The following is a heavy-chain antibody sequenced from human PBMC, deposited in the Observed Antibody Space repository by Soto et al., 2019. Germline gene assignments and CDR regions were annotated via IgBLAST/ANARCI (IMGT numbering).Heavy chain of an antibody. CDR2: IYYSGST. D-gene: IGHD3-22*01. J-gene: IGHJ5*02. V-gene: IGHV4-39*01. CDR3: ARHSVGYYDSWWFDP. CDR1: GGSISSSSYY. Sequence: QLQLQESGPGLVKPSETLSLTCTVAGGSISSSSYYWGWIRQPPGKGLEWIGSIYYSGSTYYNPSLKSRVTISVDTSKNQFSLKLSSVTAADTAVYYCARHSVGYYDSWWFDPWGQGTLVTVSS.